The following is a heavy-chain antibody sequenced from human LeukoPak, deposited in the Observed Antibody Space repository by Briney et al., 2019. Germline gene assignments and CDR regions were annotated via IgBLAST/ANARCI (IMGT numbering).Heavy chain of an antibody. CDR2: ISGSGGST. J-gene: IGHJ4*02. CDR1: GFTFSSYG. D-gene: IGHD5-18*01. Sequence: GGTLRLSCAASGFTFSSYGMSWVRQAPGKGLEWVSAISGSGGSTYYADSVKGRFTISRDNSKNTLYLQMNSLRAEDTAVYYCAKRIQSAMAMGYWGQGTLVTVSS. CDR3: AKRIQSAMAMGY. V-gene: IGHV3-23*01.